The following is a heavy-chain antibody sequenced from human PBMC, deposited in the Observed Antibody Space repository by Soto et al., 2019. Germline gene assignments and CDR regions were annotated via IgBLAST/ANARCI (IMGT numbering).Heavy chain of an antibody. D-gene: IGHD5-12*01. V-gene: IGHV3-23*01. CDR1: GFTFSSYA. CDR2: ISGSGGNR. CDR3: AKDSDVGYDSIDY. Sequence: VQLLESGGGLVQPGGSLRLSCTASGFTFSSYAMNWVRQAPGKGLEWVSGISGSGGNRYHADSMKGRFTISRDNSENTLYLQLNSLRAEDTAVYYCAKDSDVGYDSIDYWGQGTLVTVSS. J-gene: IGHJ4*02.